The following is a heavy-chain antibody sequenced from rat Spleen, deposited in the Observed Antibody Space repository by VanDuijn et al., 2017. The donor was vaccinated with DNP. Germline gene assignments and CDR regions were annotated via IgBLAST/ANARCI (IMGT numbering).Heavy chain of an antibody. D-gene: IGHD1-12*03. Sequence: EVQLVESGGGLVQPGRSLKLSCAASGFTFSDYNMAWVRQAPKKGLEWVATISYDGSSTYYRDSVKGRFTISRDNAKSTLYLQMDSLRSEDRATYYCARHGGMMVIITWGYYAMDAWGQGTSVTVSS. CDR2: ISYDGSST. V-gene: IGHV5-7*01. J-gene: IGHJ4*01. CDR1: GFTFSDYN. CDR3: ARHGGMMVIITWGYYAMDA.